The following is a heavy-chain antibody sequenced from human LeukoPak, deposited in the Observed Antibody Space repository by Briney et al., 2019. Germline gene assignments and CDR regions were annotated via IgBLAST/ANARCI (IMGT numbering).Heavy chain of an antibody. D-gene: IGHD7-27*01. CDR3: ARGAWGSCFDS. J-gene: IGHJ4*02. Sequence: SQTLSLTCAISGDSVSRNSAAWNWIRRSPSRGLEWLGRSYYRSKWYNEYAVSVKSRITINPDTSKNQLSLQLNSVTPEDTAVYYCARGAWGSCFDSWGQGTLVTVSS. V-gene: IGHV6-1*01. CDR1: GDSVSRNSAA. CDR2: SYYRSKWYN.